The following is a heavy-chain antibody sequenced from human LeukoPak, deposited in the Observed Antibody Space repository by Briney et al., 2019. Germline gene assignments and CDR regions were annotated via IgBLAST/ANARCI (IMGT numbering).Heavy chain of an antibody. CDR3: ARAKGQWGYSYGRAALDI. V-gene: IGHV4-34*01. CDR1: GGSFSGYY. J-gene: IGHJ3*02. Sequence: SETLSLTCAVYGGSFSGYYWSWIRQPPGKGLEWIGEINHSGSTNYNPSLKSRVTISVDTSKNQFSLKLSSVTAADTAVYYCARAKGQWGYSYGRAALDIWGQGTMVTVSS. CDR2: INHSGST. D-gene: IGHD5-18*01.